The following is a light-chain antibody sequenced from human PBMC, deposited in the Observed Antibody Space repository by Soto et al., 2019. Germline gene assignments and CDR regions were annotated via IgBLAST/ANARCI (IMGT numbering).Light chain of an antibody. CDR1: SSDVGGYNS. CDR2: DVT. Sequence: QSALTQPASVSGSPGQSITISCTGTSSDVGGYNSVSWYRQYPGKAPKLIIFDVTDRPSVISTRFSGSKSGNTASLTISGLQAEDEAVFYCTSYTSSSTTVFGTGTKVTVL. CDR3: TSYTSSSTTV. J-gene: IGLJ1*01. V-gene: IGLV2-14*01.